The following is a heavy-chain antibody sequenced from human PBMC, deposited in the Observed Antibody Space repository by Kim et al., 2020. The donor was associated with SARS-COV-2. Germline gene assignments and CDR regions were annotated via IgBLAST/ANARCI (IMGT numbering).Heavy chain of an antibody. Sequence: GGSLRLSCAASGFTFSSYGMHWVRQAPGKGLEWVAVISYDGSNKYYADSVKGRFTISRDNSKNTLYLQMNSLRAEDTAVYYCAKGYSSGWYYFDYWGQGTLVTVSS. D-gene: IGHD6-19*01. V-gene: IGHV3-30*18. CDR2: ISYDGSNK. CDR1: GFTFSSYG. CDR3: AKGYSSGWYYFDY. J-gene: IGHJ4*02.